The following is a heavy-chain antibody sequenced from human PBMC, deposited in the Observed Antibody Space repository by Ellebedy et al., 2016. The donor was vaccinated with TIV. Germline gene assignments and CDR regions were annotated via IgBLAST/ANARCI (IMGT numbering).Heavy chain of an antibody. D-gene: IGHD3-10*01. CDR1: GGSIGDYY. Sequence: SETLSLXXNVSGGSIGDYYYTWIRLPPGTGLEWIGNIHYSESTKYNPSLKSRLTISLDASRNQFSLRLISVTAADTAMYYCARHYNSGTYPLDYWGQGTLVTVSS. CDR2: IHYSEST. CDR3: ARHYNSGTYPLDY. V-gene: IGHV4-59*08. J-gene: IGHJ4*02.